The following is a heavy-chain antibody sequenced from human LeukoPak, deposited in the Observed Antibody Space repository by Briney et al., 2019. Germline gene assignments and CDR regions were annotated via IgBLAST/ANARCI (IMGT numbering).Heavy chain of an antibody. CDR3: AKERYGDYEGRFGD. V-gene: IGHV3-30-3*01. Sequence: GRSLRLSCAASGFTFNSYAMHWVRQAPGRGLEWVAVISYDGSNKYYADSVKGRFTISRDNSKNTLYLQMNSLRAEDTAVYYCAKERYGDYEGRFGDWGQGTLVTVSS. J-gene: IGHJ4*02. CDR2: ISYDGSNK. D-gene: IGHD4-17*01. CDR1: GFTFNSYA.